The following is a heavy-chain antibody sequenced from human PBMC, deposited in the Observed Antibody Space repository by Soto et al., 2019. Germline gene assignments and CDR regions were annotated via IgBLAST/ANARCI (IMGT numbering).Heavy chain of an antibody. CDR1: GFTFSSYG. D-gene: IGHD1-7*01. CDR2: ISYDGSNK. J-gene: IGHJ4*02. Sequence: PGGSLRLSCAASGFTFSSYGMHWVRQAPGKGLEWVAVISYDGSNKYYADSVKGRFTISRDNSKNTLYLQMNSLRAEDTAVYYCAKDQGWNYQIGYFDYWGQGTLVTVSS. CDR3: AKDQGWNYQIGYFDY. V-gene: IGHV3-30*18.